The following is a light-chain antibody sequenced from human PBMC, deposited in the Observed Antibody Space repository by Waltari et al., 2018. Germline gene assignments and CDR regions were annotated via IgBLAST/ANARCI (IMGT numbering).Light chain of an antibody. J-gene: IGKJ1*01. V-gene: IGKV4-1*01. CDR1: QSVLYSSNNKSY. CDR3: QQYYSTPQT. CDR2: WAS. Sequence: DIVMTQSSDSLAVSLGERATIHCQSSQSVLYSSNNKSYLAWYQQKPGQPPELLLYWASTRESGVPDRFSGSGSGTDFTLTISSLQAEDVAVYYCQQYYSTPQTFGQGTKVEIK.